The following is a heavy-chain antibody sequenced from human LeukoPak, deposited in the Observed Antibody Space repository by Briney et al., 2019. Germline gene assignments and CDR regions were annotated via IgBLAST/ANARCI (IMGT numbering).Heavy chain of an antibody. Sequence: PGGSLRLSCAASGFTFSSYGMHWVRQAPGKGLEWVAFIRYDGSNKYYADSVKGRFTISRDNSKNTLYLQMNSLRAEDTAVYYCAKVFGPITMVRGVNDYWGQGTLVTVSS. CDR3: AKVFGPITMVRGVNDY. V-gene: IGHV3-30*02. J-gene: IGHJ4*02. CDR2: IRYDGSNK. D-gene: IGHD3-10*01. CDR1: GFTFSSYG.